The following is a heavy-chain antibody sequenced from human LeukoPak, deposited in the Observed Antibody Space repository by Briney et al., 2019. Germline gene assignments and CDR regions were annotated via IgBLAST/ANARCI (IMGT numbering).Heavy chain of an antibody. CDR3: ARDGTVKRWLQSSYYYYYMDV. V-gene: IGHV1-2*02. CDR2: INPNSGGA. CDR1: GYTFTGYY. J-gene: IGHJ6*03. D-gene: IGHD5-24*01. Sequence: ASVKVSCKASGYTFTGYYMHWVRQAPGQELEWMGWINPNSGGATYAQKFQGRVTMTRDTSITTAYMELSRLRSDDTAVYYCARDGTVKRWLQSSYYYYYMDVWGKGTTVTISS.